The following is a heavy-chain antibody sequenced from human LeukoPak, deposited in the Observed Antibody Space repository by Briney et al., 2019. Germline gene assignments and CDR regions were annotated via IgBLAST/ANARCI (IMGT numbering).Heavy chain of an antibody. J-gene: IGHJ4*02. CDR2: INHSGST. V-gene: IGHV4-34*01. D-gene: IGHD3-16*02. CDR1: GGSFSGYY. CDR3: ARAREYYDYVWGSYRKPQTPIDH. Sequence: SETLSLTCAVYGGSFSGYYWSWIRQPPGKGLEWIGEINHSGSTNYNPSLKSRVTISVDTSKNQFSLKLSSVTAADTAVYYCARAREYYDYVWGSYRKPQTPIDHWGQGTLVTVSS.